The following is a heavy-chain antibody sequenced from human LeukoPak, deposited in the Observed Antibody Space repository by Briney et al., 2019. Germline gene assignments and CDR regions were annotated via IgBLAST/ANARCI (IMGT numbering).Heavy chain of an antibody. J-gene: IGHJ6*03. CDR2: IYHSGST. CDR3: ARVPVVPAAMYARYYYYYMDV. Sequence: SETLSLTCTVSGGSISSSSYYWGWIRQPPGKGLEWIGSIYHSGSTYYNPSLKSRVTISVDTSKNQFSLKLSSVTAADTAVYYCARVPVVPAAMYARYYYYYMDVWGKGTTVTVSS. V-gene: IGHV4-39*07. D-gene: IGHD2-2*01. CDR1: GGSISSSSYY.